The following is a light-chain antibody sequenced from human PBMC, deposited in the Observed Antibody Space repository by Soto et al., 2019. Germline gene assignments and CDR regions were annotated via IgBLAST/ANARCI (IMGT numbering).Light chain of an antibody. Sequence: EIVLTQSPGTLSLSPGERATLSCRASQSVSSNYLAWYQQKPGQAPRLLIYDASNRATGIPARFSGSGSGTDFTLTISSLEPEDFAVYYCQQRSNWPPSITFGQGTRLENK. CDR1: QSVSSNY. CDR2: DAS. V-gene: IGKV3-11*01. J-gene: IGKJ5*01. CDR3: QQRSNWPPSIT.